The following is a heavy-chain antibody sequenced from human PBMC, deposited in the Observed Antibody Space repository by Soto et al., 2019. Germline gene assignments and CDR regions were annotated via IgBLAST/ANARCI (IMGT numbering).Heavy chain of an antibody. V-gene: IGHV4-38-2*02. CDR3: ARVHVMAVAGSTFDY. CDR2: IYHGGTT. CDR1: GYSISSASY. D-gene: IGHD6-19*01. J-gene: IGHJ4*01. Sequence: SETLSLTCTVSGYSISSASYWSWIRQPAGKGPEWIASIYHGGTTFYNPSLKSRITISVDTSNNQFSLKLTSVTAADTAVYYCARVHVMAVAGSTFDYWGHGTLVTVSS.